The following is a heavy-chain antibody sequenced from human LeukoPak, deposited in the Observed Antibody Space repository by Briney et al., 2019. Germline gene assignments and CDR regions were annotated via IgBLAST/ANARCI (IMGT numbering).Heavy chain of an antibody. CDR3: ARDLSRITGTNWFAP. D-gene: IGHD1-20*01. V-gene: IGHV1-18*01. J-gene: IGHJ5*02. CDR1: GYTFTSYG. CDR2: ISAYNGNT. Sequence: ASVKVSCKASGYTFTSYGISWVRHAPGQGLEWMGWISAYNGNTNYAQKLQGRVTMTTDTSTSTAYMELRSLRSDDTAVYYCARDLSRITGTNWFAPWGQGTLVTVSS.